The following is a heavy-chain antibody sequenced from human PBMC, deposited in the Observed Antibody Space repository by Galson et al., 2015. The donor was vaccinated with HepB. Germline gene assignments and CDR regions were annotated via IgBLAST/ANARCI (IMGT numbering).Heavy chain of an antibody. J-gene: IGHJ5*02. CDR3: ARTQVDYHDTGEYYYWGPGWFDP. CDR2: INVYNGNT. V-gene: IGHV1-18*04. CDR1: GYSFTSYG. D-gene: IGHD3-22*01. Sequence: SVKVSCKASGYSFTSYGISWVRQAPGQGLEWMGWINVYNGNTNYVQNLQGRVTMTTDTSTSTAYMELRSLRSDDTAVYYCARTQVDYHDTGEYYYWGPGWFDPWGQGTLVTVSS.